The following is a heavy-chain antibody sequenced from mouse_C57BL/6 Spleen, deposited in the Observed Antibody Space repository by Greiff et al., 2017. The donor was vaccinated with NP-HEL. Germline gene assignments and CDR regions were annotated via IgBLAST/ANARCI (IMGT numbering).Heavy chain of an antibody. J-gene: IGHJ1*03. CDR1: GYSFTDYN. D-gene: IGHD1-1*01. CDR3: ARYRYYGKDWYFEV. CDR2: INPNYGTT. V-gene: IGHV1-39*01. Sequence: VQLKQSGPELVKPGASVKISCKASGYSFTDYNMNWVKQSHGKSLEWIGVINPNYGTTSYNQKFKGKATLTVDQSSSTAYMQLNSLTSEDSAVDYCARYRYYGKDWYFEVWGTGTTVTVSS.